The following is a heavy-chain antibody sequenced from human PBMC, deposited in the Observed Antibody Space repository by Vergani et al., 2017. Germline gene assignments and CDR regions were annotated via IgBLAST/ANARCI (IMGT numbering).Heavy chain of an antibody. Sequence: QVQVVQSGAEVKKSGASVKVSCKTSGYTFSNYYMHWVRQAPGQGLEWMGIINPSGGHTNYAQKFQGRVTMTRDTSTSTVYMEVSSLRSEDTAIYYGARGDYGILTGYRYWGQGTLVTVSA. D-gene: IGHD3-9*01. J-gene: IGHJ4*02. V-gene: IGHV1-46*03. CDR3: ARGDYGILTGYRY. CDR2: INPSGGHT. CDR1: GYTFSNYY.